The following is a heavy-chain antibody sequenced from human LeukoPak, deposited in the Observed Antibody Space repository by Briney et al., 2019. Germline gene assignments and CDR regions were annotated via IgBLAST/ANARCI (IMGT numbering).Heavy chain of an antibody. CDR3: ARDLGITMVRGVPRGFDP. J-gene: IGHJ5*02. V-gene: IGHV1-2*02. D-gene: IGHD3-10*01. CDR2: INPNSGGT. Sequence: ASVKVSCKASGYTFTGYYMHWVRQAPGQGLEWMGWINPNSGGTNYAQKFQGRVTMTRDTSISTAYMELSRLRSDDTAVYYCARDLGITMVRGVPRGFDPWGQGTLVTVSS. CDR1: GYTFTGYY.